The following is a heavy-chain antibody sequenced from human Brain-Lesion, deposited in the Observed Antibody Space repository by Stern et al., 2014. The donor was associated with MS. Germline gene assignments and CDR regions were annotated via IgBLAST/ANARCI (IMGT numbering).Heavy chain of an antibody. CDR2: SDHSGGT. CDR3: ARFPASRPHVFDS. Sequence: QLQLQESGPGLVKPSGTLSLTCAVSGGSISSSNWWSWVRQSPGKGLEWIGESDHSGGTIYNPSLKGRVTVSVDKSKNPFSPTPGLVTAADTAVYFCARFPASRPHVFDSWGQGTLVTVSS. V-gene: IGHV4-4*02. J-gene: IGHJ4*02. CDR1: GGSISSSNW. D-gene: IGHD6-13*01.